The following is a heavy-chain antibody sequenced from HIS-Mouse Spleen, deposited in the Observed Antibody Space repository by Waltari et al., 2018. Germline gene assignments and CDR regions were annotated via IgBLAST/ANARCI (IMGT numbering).Heavy chain of an antibody. CDR3: ARGRLSGIAAAGQPRYFDL. CDR1: GGSFSGYY. CDR2: IHQSGRN. J-gene: IGHJ2*01. V-gene: IGHV4-34*01. Sequence: QVQLQQWGAGLLKPSETLSLTCAVYGGSFSGYYWCWIRQPPGKGQEWIGEIHQSGRNNYNPTLKRQATLSVDTSKNPFSLNLSSVTAADTAVYYCARGRLSGIAAAGQPRYFDLWGRGTLVTVSS. D-gene: IGHD6-13*01.